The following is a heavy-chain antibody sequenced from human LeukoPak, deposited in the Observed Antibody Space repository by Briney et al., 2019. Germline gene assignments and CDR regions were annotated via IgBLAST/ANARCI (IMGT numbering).Heavy chain of an antibody. Sequence: QAGGSLRLSCAASGFTFSSYAMSWVRQAPGKGLEWVSAISGSGGSTYYADSVKGRFTISRDNSKNTLYLQMNSLRAEDMAVYYCAKTSSADYDILTGYYKNWGQGTLVTVSS. CDR1: GFTFSSYA. V-gene: IGHV3-23*01. CDR3: AKTSSADYDILTGYYKN. CDR2: ISGSGGST. J-gene: IGHJ4*02. D-gene: IGHD3-9*01.